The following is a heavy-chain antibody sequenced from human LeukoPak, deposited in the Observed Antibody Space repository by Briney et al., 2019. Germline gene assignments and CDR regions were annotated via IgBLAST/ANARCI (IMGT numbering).Heavy chain of an antibody. CDR1: GAPINSYW. Sequence: SETLSLMCSVSGAPINSYWWTWIRQPAGKGLEFMGRTYTTGRTEYNPSLRSRVTMSVDTSKNQFSLELKSVTAADTGIYFCARAGYTISSYRFDYWGPGALVTVAA. V-gene: IGHV4-4*07. D-gene: IGHD5-18*01. CDR3: ARAGYTISSYRFDY. J-gene: IGHJ4*02. CDR2: TYTTGRT.